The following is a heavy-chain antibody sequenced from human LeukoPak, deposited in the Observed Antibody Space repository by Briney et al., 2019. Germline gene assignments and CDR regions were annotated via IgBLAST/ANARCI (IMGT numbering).Heavy chain of an antibody. V-gene: IGHV1-69*01. Sequence: SVKVSCKASGGTFSSHAISWVRQAPGQGLEWMGGIIPIFGTANYAQKFQGRVTITADEPTSTAYMELSSLRSEDTSVYYCASQPGYGDAFDIWGQGTMVTVSS. CDR1: GGTFSSHA. J-gene: IGHJ3*02. CDR3: ASQPGYGDAFDI. D-gene: IGHD6-13*01. CDR2: IIPIFGTA.